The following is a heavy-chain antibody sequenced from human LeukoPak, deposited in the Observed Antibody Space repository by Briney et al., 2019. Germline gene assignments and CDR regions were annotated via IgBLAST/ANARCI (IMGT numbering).Heavy chain of an antibody. CDR2: INPNSGNT. Sequence: ASVKVSCTASGYTFTGYYMHWVRQAPGQGLEWMGWINPNSGNTGYAQKFQGRVTMTRNTSISTAYMELSSLRSEDTAVYYCARGCLRGTAVAGTWGQGTLVTVSS. D-gene: IGHD6-19*01. CDR1: GYTFTGYY. V-gene: IGHV1-8*02. CDR3: ARGCLRGTAVAGT. J-gene: IGHJ5*02.